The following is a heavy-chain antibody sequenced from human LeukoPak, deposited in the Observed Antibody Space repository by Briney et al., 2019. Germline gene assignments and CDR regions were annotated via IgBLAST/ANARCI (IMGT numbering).Heavy chain of an antibody. D-gene: IGHD5-12*01. J-gene: IGHJ4*02. CDR2: SSTYDGHT. V-gene: IGHV1-18*04. CDR1: GYTFISYG. Sequence: ASVTVSCKASGYTFISYGISWVRQAPGQGLEWMGWSSTYDGHTKYAQKLQVRVTMTIDTSTSTAYMELRSLRSDDTAVYYCARSGYTGYDHFDYWGQGTLVTVSS. CDR3: ARSGYTGYDHFDY.